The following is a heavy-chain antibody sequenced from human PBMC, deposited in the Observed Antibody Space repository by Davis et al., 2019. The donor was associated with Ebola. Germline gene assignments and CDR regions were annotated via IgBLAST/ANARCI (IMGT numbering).Heavy chain of an antibody. CDR2: IYPGDSDT. Sequence: VESLNTSCKSSGYSFTIYWIDWVRQMPGKGLEWMGIIYPGDSDTRYSPSFQGQVTISADKSISTAYLQWSNLKASDTAMYYCERHEAGSYYYGMDVWGKGTTVTVSS. J-gene: IGHJ6*04. D-gene: IGHD3-10*01. V-gene: IGHV5-51*01. CDR1: GYSFTIYW. CDR3: ERHEAGSYYYGMDV.